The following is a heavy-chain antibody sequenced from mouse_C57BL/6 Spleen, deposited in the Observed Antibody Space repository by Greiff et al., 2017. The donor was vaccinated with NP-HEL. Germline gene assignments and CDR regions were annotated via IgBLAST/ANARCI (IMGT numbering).Heavy chain of an antibody. Sequence: EVKVEESGPGLVKPSQSLSLTCSVTGYSITSGYYWNWIRQFPGNKLEWMGYISYDGSNNYNPSLKNRISITRDTSKNQFFLKFNSVTTEDTATYYCSRDYYSNSWFAYWGQGTLVTVSA. J-gene: IGHJ3*01. CDR1: GYSITSGYY. CDR3: SRDYYSNSWFAY. V-gene: IGHV3-6*01. CDR2: ISYDGSN. D-gene: IGHD2-5*01.